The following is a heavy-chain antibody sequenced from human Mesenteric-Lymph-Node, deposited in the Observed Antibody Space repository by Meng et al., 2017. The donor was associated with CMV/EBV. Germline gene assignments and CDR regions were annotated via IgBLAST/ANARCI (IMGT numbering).Heavy chain of an antibody. CDR1: GFSVSNYA. Sequence: GESLKISRAASGFSVSNYAMTWVRQAPGEGLEWLSFISGTGGSTYYADSVKGRCTISRDNSKNTLYLQMDSLRDEDTAVYYCAKDAYTYSGSYHFDRWGQGTLVTVSS. D-gene: IGHD1-26*01. J-gene: IGHJ4*02. CDR3: AKDAYTYSGSYHFDR. CDR2: ISGTGGST. V-gene: IGHV3-23*01.